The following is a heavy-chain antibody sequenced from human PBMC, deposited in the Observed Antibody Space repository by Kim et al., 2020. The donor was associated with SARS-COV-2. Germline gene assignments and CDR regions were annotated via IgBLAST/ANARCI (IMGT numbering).Heavy chain of an antibody. CDR2: IYYSGST. D-gene: IGHD6-19*01. CDR3: ARDRAGSFDY. J-gene: IGHJ4*02. CDR1: GGSISSYY. V-gene: IGHV4-59*01. Sequence: SETLSLTCTVSGGSISSYYWSWIRQPPGKGLEWIGYIYYSGSTNYNPSLKSRVTISVDTSKNQFSLKLSSVTAADTAVYYCARDRAGSFDYWGQGTLVTVSS.